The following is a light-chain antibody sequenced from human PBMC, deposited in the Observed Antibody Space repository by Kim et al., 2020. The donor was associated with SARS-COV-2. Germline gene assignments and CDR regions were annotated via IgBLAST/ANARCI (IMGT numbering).Light chain of an antibody. CDR1: QRITHY. CDR2: GAS. J-gene: IGKJ2*01. V-gene: IGKV1-8*01. CDR3: QPYYSYPRT. Sequence: SASAGDTVTITFRASQRITHYLAWYQQEPGKAPKLLIYGASTLQGGVPSRFVGSGYGTDFSLTISGLQSDDFTTYICQPYYSYPRTFGQGTKLEI.